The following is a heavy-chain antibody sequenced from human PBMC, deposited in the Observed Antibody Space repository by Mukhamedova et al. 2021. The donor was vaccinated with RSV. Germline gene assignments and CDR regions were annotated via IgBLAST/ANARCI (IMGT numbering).Heavy chain of an antibody. J-gene: IGHJ5*01. Sequence: SVKSRITINPDTSKNQFSLQLNSVTPEDTAVYYCARGSYSSNWFDSWGQGTLVTVSS. D-gene: IGHD6-19*01. V-gene: IGHV6-1*01. CDR3: ARGSYSSNWFDS.